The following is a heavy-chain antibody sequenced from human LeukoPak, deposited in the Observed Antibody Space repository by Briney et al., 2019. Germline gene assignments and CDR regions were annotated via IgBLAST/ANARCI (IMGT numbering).Heavy chain of an antibody. CDR2: ISYDGSNK. V-gene: IGHV3-30*18. CDR3: AKDEIGAVAGLIDY. J-gene: IGHJ4*02. Sequence: GGSLRLSCAASGFTFSAYGMHWVRQAPGKGLEWVALISYDGSNKYYADSVKGRFTISRDNSKNTLYLQMNSLRAEDTAVYYCAKDEIGAVAGLIDYWGQGTLVTVSS. D-gene: IGHD6-19*01. CDR1: GFTFSAYG.